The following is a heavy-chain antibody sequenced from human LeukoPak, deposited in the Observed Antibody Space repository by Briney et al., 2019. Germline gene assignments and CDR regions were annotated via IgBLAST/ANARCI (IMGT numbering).Heavy chain of an antibody. V-gene: IGHV3-49*04. CDR1: GFTFGDYA. D-gene: IGHD3-10*01. CDR2: IRSKAYGGAT. J-gene: IGHJ4*02. CDR3: TRDYGSGSPPGN. Sequence: GGSLRLSCTASGFTFGDYAMSWVRQAPGKGLEWVGFIRSKAYGGATEYAASVKGRFTISRDDSKSIAYLQMNSLKTEDTAVYYCTRDYGSGSPPGNWGQGTLVTVSS.